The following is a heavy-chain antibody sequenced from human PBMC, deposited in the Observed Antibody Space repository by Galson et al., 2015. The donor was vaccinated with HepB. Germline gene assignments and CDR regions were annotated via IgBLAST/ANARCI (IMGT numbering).Heavy chain of an antibody. CDR3: ARDRDVLGPYYYYYMDV. D-gene: IGHD2-21*01. CDR1: GFTFSSYA. Sequence: SLRLSCAASGFTFSSYAMHWVRQAPGKGLEWVAVIWYDGSNKYYADSVKGRFTISRDNSKNTLYLQMNSLRAEDTAVYYCARDRDVLGPYYYYYMDVWGKGTTVTVSS. J-gene: IGHJ6*03. CDR2: IWYDGSNK. V-gene: IGHV3-33*01.